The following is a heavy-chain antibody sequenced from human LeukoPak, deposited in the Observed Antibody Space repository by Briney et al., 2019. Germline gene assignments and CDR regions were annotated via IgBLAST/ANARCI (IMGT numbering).Heavy chain of an antibody. D-gene: IGHD2-21*01. CDR2: IKQDGVDK. Sequence: GGSLRLSCEASGFTLSNHWMSWVRQAPGKGLEWVANIKQDGVDKYYVDSVKGRFTISRDNAKNSLFLQMNSLRAEDTAVYYCARELLWAFDYWGQGTLVTVSS. J-gene: IGHJ4*02. V-gene: IGHV3-7*01. CDR3: ARELLWAFDY. CDR1: GFTLSNHW.